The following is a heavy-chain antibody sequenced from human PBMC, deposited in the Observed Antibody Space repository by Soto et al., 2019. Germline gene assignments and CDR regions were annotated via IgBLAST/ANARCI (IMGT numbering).Heavy chain of an antibody. J-gene: IGHJ5*02. CDR1: GFRFSDYP. D-gene: IGHD5-18*01. Sequence: GGSLRLSCVGSGFRFSDYPLNWVRQAPGQGLEWVANINRRGTSTNYVDSVRGRFSTSRDNSKNTLFLQMSSLRVEDTAIYYCVKGISYGYDFLDPWGQGALVTVSS. V-gene: IGHV3-7*03. CDR3: VKGISYGYDFLDP. CDR2: INRRGTST.